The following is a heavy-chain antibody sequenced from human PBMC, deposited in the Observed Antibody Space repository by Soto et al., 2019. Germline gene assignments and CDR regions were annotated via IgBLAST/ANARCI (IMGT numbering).Heavy chain of an antibody. V-gene: IGHV1-2*04. J-gene: IGHJ6*02. D-gene: IGHD3-22*01. CDR3: ANSGYNHYGMDV. CDR2: INPNSGGT. CDR1: GYTFTGYY. Sequence: ASVKVSCKASGYTFTGYYMHWVRQAPGQGLEWMGWINPNSGGTNYAQKFQGWVTMTRDTSISTAYMELSRLRSDDTAVYYCANSGYNHYGMDVWGQGTTVTVSS.